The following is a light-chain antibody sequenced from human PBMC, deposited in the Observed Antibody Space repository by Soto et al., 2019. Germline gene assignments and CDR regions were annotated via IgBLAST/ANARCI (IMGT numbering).Light chain of an antibody. CDR2: DVS. J-gene: IGLJ2*01. CDR1: SSDVGGYNY. Sequence: QSVLTQPASVSGSPGQSITISCTGTSSDVGGYNYVSWYQQHPGKAPKLMIYDVSNLPSGVSNRLSGSKTGHTASLTISIIHAEHDADNYSSSYTSSSVEFGGMTKLPVL. CDR3: SSYTSSSVE. V-gene: IGLV2-14*01.